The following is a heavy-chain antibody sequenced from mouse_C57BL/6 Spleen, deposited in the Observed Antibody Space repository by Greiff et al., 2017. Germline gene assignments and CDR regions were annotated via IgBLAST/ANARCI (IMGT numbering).Heavy chain of an antibody. CDR1: GYAFSSYW. J-gene: IGHJ3*01. CDR3: ARHDYDASPFAY. CDR2: IYPGDGDT. V-gene: IGHV1-80*01. D-gene: IGHD2-4*01. Sequence: VQLQQSGAELVKPGASVKISCKASGYAFSSYWMNWVKQRPGKGLEWIGQIYPGDGDTNYNGKFKGKATLTADKSSSTAYMQLSSLTSEDSAVYFCARHDYDASPFAYWGQGTLVTVSA.